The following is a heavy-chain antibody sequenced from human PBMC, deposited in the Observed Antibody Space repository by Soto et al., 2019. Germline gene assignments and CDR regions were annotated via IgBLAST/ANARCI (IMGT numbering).Heavy chain of an antibody. V-gene: IGHV1-69*01. CDR2: IIPIFGTA. Sequence: QVQLVQSGAEVKKPGSSVKVSCKASGGTFSSYAISWVRQAPGQGLEWMGGIIPIFGTANYAQKFQGRVTITADESTSTAYMELSSLRSEDTAVYYCARDQNYYDSSGYNPGWFDPWGQGTLVTVSS. D-gene: IGHD3-22*01. J-gene: IGHJ5*02. CDR3: ARDQNYYDSSGYNPGWFDP. CDR1: GGTFSSYA.